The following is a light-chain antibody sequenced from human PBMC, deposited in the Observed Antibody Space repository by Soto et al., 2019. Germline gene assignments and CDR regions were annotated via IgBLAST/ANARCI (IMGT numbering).Light chain of an antibody. Sequence: VMTQAPATLSVSPGGGATLSCRASQTINNNIAWYQQKPGQAPRLLIYGASTRATGIPARFSGSGSETEFTLTISSLQAEDSAVYFCQQYNNWPTWTFGQGTKVDIK. V-gene: IGKV3-15*01. CDR2: GAS. CDR3: QQYNNWPTWT. J-gene: IGKJ1*01. CDR1: QTINNN.